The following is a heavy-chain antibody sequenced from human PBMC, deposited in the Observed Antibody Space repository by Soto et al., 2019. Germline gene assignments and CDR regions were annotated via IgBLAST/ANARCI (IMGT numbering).Heavy chain of an antibody. CDR3: ARSDHYYYDSSGYWDY. V-gene: IGHV4-30-2*01. CDR2: MYHSGST. J-gene: IGHJ4*02. D-gene: IGHD3-22*01. CDR1: GGSISSGGYS. Sequence: PSETLSLTCAVSGGSISSGGYSWSWIRQPPGKGLEWIGYMYHSGSTYYNPSLKSRLTISIDTSKNQFSLKLSSVTAADTAVYYCARSDHYYYDSSGYWDYWGQGTLVTVSS.